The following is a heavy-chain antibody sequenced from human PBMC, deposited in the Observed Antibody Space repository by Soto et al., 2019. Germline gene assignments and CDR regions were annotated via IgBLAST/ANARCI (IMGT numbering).Heavy chain of an antibody. CDR3: AREYYGLLTGYYTDY. Sequence: EVPLVESGGDLVQRGGSLRLSCAASGFPFSSYWMHWVRHTPVKGLDWVARISGDGVTTYYADSVTGRFTVSRDNAKNTLSLQISGLRAEDTAVYYCAREYYGLLTGYYTDYWGQGTLVSVSS. V-gene: IGHV3-74*01. CDR1: GFPFSSYW. D-gene: IGHD3-9*01. J-gene: IGHJ4*02. CDR2: ISGDGVTT.